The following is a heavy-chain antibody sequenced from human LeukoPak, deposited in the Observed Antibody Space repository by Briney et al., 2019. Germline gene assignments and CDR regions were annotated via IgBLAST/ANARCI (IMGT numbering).Heavy chain of an antibody. J-gene: IGHJ4*02. V-gene: IGHV3-30-3*01. CDR2: ISYDGSNK. CDR3: TKERSGSYPSFDY. CDR1: GFTFSSYA. D-gene: IGHD1-26*01. Sequence: AGGSLRLSCAASGFTFSSYAMHWVRQAPGKGLEWVAVISYDGSNKYYADSVKGRFTISRDNSKNTLYLQMNSLRTEDTAVYYCTKERSGSYPSFDYWGQGTLVTVSS.